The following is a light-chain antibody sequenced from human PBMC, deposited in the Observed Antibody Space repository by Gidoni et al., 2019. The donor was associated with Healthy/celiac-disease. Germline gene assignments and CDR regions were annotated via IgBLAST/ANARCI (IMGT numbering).Light chain of an antibody. Sequence: EIVLTQSPATLSLSPGERATLSCRASQSVSSYLAWYQQQPGQAPRLLIYDASNRATGSPARFSGSGSGTDFTLTISSLEPEDFAVYYCQQRSNWPPYTFGQGTKLEIK. V-gene: IGKV3-11*01. CDR1: QSVSSY. J-gene: IGKJ2*01. CDR2: DAS. CDR3: QQRSNWPPYT.